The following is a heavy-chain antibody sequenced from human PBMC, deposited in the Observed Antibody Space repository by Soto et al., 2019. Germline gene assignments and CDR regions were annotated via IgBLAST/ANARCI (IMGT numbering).Heavy chain of an antibody. CDR3: AKHGIEKYYYYYYMDV. D-gene: IGHD1-20*01. CDR2: ISGSGGST. V-gene: IGHV3-23*01. CDR1: GFTFSSYA. J-gene: IGHJ6*03. Sequence: GGSLRLSCAASGFTFSSYAMSWVRQAPGKGLEWVSAISGSGGSTYYADSVKGRFTISRDNSKNTLYLQMNSLRAEDTAVYYCAKHGIEKYYYYYYMDVWGKGTTVTVSS.